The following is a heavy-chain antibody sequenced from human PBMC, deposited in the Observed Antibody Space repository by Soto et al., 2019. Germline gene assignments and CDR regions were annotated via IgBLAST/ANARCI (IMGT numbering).Heavy chain of an antibody. CDR1: GGSIRSSGYY. CDR3: ARVPSQYGSGPYGMDV. J-gene: IGHJ6*02. D-gene: IGHD3-10*01. CDR2: IYYSGST. Sequence: SETLSLTCTVSGGSIRSSGYYWGWIRQPPGKGLEWIGSIYYSGSTYYNPSLKSRVTISVDKSKNQFSLKLSSVTAADTAMYFCARVPSQYGSGPYGMDVWGQGTTVTVTS. V-gene: IGHV4-39*01.